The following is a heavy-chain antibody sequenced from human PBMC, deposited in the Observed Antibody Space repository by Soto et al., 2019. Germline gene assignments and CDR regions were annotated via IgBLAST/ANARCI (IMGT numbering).Heavy chain of an antibody. V-gene: IGHV3-23*01. CDR3: TKGGWLDV. Sequence: EVQLLESGGGLVQPGGSLRLACDASGFSFSTYEMTWARQAPGKGLEWVAFINLSSGTTHYADSVKGRFTISRDNSKDTLYLQLTSLRVEDTAVYYCTKGGWLDVWGQGTTVTVSS. CDR2: INLSSGTT. J-gene: IGHJ6*02. D-gene: IGHD2-15*01. CDR1: GFSFSTYE.